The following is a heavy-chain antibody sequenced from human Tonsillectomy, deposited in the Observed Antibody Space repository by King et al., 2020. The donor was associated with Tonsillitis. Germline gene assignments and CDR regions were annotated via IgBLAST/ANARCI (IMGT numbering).Heavy chain of an antibody. J-gene: IGHJ3*02. CDR1: GYSFTSYW. Sequence: QLVQSGAEVKKPGESLKISCKGSGYSFTSYWIGWVRQMPGKGLEWMGIIYPGDSDTRYSPSFQGQVTISAYKSISTAYLQWSSLKASDTAMYYCARPRGQWLPPDAFDIWGQGTMVTVSS. CDR2: IYPGDSDT. V-gene: IGHV5-51*01. CDR3: ARPRGQWLPPDAFDI. D-gene: IGHD6-19*01.